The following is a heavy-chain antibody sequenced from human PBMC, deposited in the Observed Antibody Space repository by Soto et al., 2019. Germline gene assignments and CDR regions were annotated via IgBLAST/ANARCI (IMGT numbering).Heavy chain of an antibody. D-gene: IGHD3-3*01. CDR2: ISGSGGST. CDR3: AKARAQYYDFWSGYPVDY. J-gene: IGHJ4*02. CDR1: GFPFSSYG. Sequence: PGGSLRLSCAAAGFPFSSYGMSWVRQAPGKGLEWVSAISGSGGSTYYADSVKGRFTISRDNSKNTLYLQMNSLRAEDTAVYYCAKARAQYYDFWSGYPVDYWGQGTLVTVSS. V-gene: IGHV3-23*01.